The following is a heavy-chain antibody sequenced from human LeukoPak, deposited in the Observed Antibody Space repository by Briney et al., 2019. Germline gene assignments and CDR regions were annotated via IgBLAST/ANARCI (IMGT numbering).Heavy chain of an antibody. CDR3: ARGYSSSWYYFDY. J-gene: IGHJ4*02. V-gene: IGHV3-53*01. D-gene: IGHD6-13*01. CDR1: GFTVSSNY. Sequence: PGGSLRLSCAASGFTVSSNYMSWVRQAPGKGLEWVSVIYSGGSTYYADSVKGRFTISRDNSKNTLYLQMNSLRAEDTAVYYYARGYSSSWYYFDYWGQGTLVTVSS. CDR2: IYSGGST.